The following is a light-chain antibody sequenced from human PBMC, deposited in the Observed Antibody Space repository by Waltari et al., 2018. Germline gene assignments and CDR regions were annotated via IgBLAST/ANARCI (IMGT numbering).Light chain of an antibody. V-gene: IGLV2-11*01. CDR1: STTIGRYNS. Sequence: QSALTQPRSVSGSPGQSVTLSSTGTSTTIGRYNSVSWYQQHPAKAPNLIIYDVTKRPSWVPDRFSGSKSGDTASLTISGLQAEDEADYYCCSYAGTSPFGTGTKVTVL. CDR2: DVT. CDR3: CSYAGTSP. J-gene: IGLJ1*01.